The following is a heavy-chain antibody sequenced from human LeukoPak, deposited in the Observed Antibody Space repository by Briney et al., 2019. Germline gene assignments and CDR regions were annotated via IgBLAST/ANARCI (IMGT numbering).Heavy chain of an antibody. CDR3: ARSSIIAAAGPYYFDY. CDR1: GFTFSSYA. D-gene: IGHD6-13*01. CDR2: ISSNGGST. J-gene: IGHJ4*02. Sequence: GGSLRLSCAASGFTFSSYAMHWVRQAPGKGLEYVSAISSNGGSTYYANSVKGRFTISRDNSKNTLYLQMGSLRAEDMAVYYCARSSIIAAAGPYYFDYWGQGTLVTVSS. V-gene: IGHV3-64*01.